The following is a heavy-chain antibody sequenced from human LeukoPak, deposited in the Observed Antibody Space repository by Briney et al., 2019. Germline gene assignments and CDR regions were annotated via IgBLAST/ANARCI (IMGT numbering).Heavy chain of an antibody. D-gene: IGHD3-10*01. CDR3: ARGPLAVLWFGELMAPGGFDY. J-gene: IGHJ4*02. CDR2: ISSSGSTI. CDR1: GFTFSSYE. V-gene: IGHV3-48*03. Sequence: GGSLRLSCAASGFTFSSYEMNWVRRAPGKGLEWVSYISSSGSTIYYADSVKGRFTISRDNAKNSLYLQMNSLRAEDTAVYYCARGPLAVLWFGELMAPGGFDYWGQGTLVTVSS.